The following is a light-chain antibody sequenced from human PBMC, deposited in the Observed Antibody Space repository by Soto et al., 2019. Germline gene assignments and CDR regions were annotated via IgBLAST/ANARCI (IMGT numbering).Light chain of an antibody. Sequence: QSVLTQPASVSGSPGQSITISCTGTSSDIGGYNFVSWYQQHPGKAPKLMIYDVSNRPSGVSNRFSGSKSGNTASLTISGLQAEDETDYYCSSHTSISTYVFGTGTKLPS. CDR1: SSDIGGYNF. CDR2: DVS. V-gene: IGLV2-14*01. CDR3: SSHTSISTYV. J-gene: IGLJ1*01.